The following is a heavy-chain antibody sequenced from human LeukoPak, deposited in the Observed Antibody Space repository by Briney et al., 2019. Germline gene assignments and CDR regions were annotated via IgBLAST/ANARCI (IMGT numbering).Heavy chain of an antibody. J-gene: IGHJ4*02. CDR1: GDSVSSNSAA. D-gene: IGHD5-24*01. V-gene: IGHV6-1*01. Sequence: SQTLSLTCAISGDSVSSNSAAWNWIRQSPSRGLEWLGRAYYRSKWYNDYAVSVKSRMTINPDTSKHQFSLQLNSATPEDTAVYYCATGTRWLQSDYYFDSWGQGNLVTVSS. CDR2: AYYRSKWYN. CDR3: ATGTRWLQSDYYFDS.